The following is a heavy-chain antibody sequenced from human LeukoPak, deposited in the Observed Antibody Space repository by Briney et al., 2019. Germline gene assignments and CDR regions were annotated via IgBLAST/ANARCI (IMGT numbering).Heavy chain of an antibody. CDR3: ARGTYSSGWYDH. D-gene: IGHD6-19*01. J-gene: IGHJ5*02. CDR1: GFTFSSYS. V-gene: IGHV3-48*04. Sequence: PGGSLRLSCAASGFTFSSYSMNWVRQAPGKGLEWVSYISSSSSTIYYADSVKGRFTISRDNAKSTLYLQMNSLRAEDTGVFYCARGTYSSGWYDHWGQGTLVTVSS. CDR2: ISSSSSTI.